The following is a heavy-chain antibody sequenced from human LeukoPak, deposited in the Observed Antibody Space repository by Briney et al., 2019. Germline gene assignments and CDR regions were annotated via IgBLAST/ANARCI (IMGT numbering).Heavy chain of an antibody. V-gene: IGHV1-2*02. CDR3: AKAYYDILTGYYTPYYYNYMDV. CDR1: GYTFTGYY. D-gene: IGHD3-9*01. J-gene: IGHJ6*03. Sequence: ASVKVSCKASGYTFTGYYMHWVRQAPGQGLEWMGWINPNSGVTNYVQKFQGRVTMTRDMSISTAYMELRRLRSDDTAVYYCAKAYYDILTGYYTPYYYNYMDVWGKGTTVTISS. CDR2: INPNSGVT.